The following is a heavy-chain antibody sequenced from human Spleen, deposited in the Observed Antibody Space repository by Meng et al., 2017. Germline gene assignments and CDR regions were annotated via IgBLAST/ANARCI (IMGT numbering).Heavy chain of an antibody. J-gene: IGHJ5*02. Sequence: GGSLRLSCAASGLTFSNYAMNGVRQAPGKGLEWVSGISANGDTTYYADSVKGRFSISRDNSKNTLYLQMNSPRADDTAVYYCAKASGWYKDLPWFDPWGQGTLVTVSS. D-gene: IGHD6-19*01. V-gene: IGHV3-23*01. CDR3: AKASGWYKDLPWFDP. CDR1: GLTFSNYA. CDR2: ISANGDTT.